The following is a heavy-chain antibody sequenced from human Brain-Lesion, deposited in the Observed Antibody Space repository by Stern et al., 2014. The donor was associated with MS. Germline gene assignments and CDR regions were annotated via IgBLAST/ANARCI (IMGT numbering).Heavy chain of an antibody. J-gene: IGHJ4*02. CDR2: IRGKGNNYAT. CDR3: TRQGPAPVDDFDY. Sequence: EVHLVESGGGLVQPGGSLKLSCAASGFIFSASGIHWVRQASGKGLEWVGRIRGKGNNYATDYAASVKGRFTISRDDSRNTAYLQMSSLMTEDKAIYYCTRQGPAPVDDFDYWGQGTLVTVSS. CDR1: GFIFSASG. V-gene: IGHV3-73*01.